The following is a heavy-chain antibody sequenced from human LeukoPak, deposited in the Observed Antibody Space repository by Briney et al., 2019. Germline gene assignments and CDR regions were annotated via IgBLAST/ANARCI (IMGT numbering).Heavy chain of an antibody. CDR3: ARLPVGYCSSTSCYTDYYYYGMDV. V-gene: IGHV3-21*01. CDR1: GFTFSSYS. CDR2: ISSSSSYI. D-gene: IGHD2-2*02. J-gene: IGHJ6*02. Sequence: PGGSLRLSCAASGFTFSSYSINWVRQAPGKGLEWVSSISSSSSYIYYADSVKGRFTISRDNAKNSLYLQMNSLRAEDTAVYYCARLPVGYCSSTSCYTDYYYYGMDVWGQGTTVTVSS.